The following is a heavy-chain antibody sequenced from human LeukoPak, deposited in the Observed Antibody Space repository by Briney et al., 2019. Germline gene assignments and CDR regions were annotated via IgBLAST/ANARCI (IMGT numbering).Heavy chain of an antibody. J-gene: IGHJ3*02. CDR3: ARVSTGAGDAFDI. D-gene: IGHD1-14*01. V-gene: IGHV4-34*01. CDR1: GGSFSGYY. CDR2: INHSGST. Sequence: SETLSLTCAVYGGSFSGYYWSWIRQPPGKGLEWIGEINHSGSTNYNPSLKSRVTISVDTSKNQFSLKLSSVTAADTAVYYCARVSTGAGDAFDIWGQGTMVTVSS.